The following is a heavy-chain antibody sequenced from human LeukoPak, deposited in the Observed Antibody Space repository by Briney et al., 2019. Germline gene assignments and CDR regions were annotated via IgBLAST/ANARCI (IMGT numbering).Heavy chain of an antibody. CDR1: GYTFTGYS. CDR3: ARGSPNNSNWFDP. V-gene: IGHV1-2*02. J-gene: IGHJ5*02. CDR2: INPNGGGT. Sequence: GASVKVSCTASGYTFTGYSMHWVRQAPGQGLEWIGWINPNGGGTYYAQKFQDRVTMTRDTSISTAYMELSRLRSDDTSVYYCARGSPNNSNWFDPWGQGTLVTVSS. D-gene: IGHD1-20*01.